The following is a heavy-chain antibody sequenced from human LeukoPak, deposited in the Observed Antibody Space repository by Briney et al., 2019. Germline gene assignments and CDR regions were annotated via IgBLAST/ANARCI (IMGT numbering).Heavy chain of an antibody. CDR3: AKDLSDSHYYMDV. J-gene: IGHJ6*03. CDR1: GFTFSTYG. D-gene: IGHD3-22*01. CDR2: IWHGESNK. V-gene: IGHV3-30*02. Sequence: GGSLRLSCAASGFTFSTYGMHWVRQAPGKGLEWVAVIWHGESNKSYGDSVRGRFTISRDNSKNTLYLQMNSLRAEDTAVYYCAKDLSDSHYYMDVWGQGTTVTVSS.